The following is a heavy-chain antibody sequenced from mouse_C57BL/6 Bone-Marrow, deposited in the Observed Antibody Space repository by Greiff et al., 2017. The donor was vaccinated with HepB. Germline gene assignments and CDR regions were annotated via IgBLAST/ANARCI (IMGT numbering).Heavy chain of an antibody. V-gene: IGHV14-3*01. J-gene: IGHJ2*01. CDR1: GFTIKNTY. Sequence: EVKLVESVAELVRPGASVKLSCTASGFTIKNTYMHWVKQRPEQGLEWIGRIDPANGNTKYAPKFQGKATITADTSSNTAYLQLSSLTSEDTAIYYCARDSLYGKGGDYWGQGTTLTVSS. CDR2: IDPANGNT. D-gene: IGHD1-1*01. CDR3: ARDSLYGKGGDY.